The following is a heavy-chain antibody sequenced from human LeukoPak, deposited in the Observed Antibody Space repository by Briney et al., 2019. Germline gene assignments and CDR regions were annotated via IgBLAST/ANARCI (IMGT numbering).Heavy chain of an antibody. J-gene: IGHJ4*02. CDR2: IYHSGST. D-gene: IGHD2-2*01. V-gene: IGHV4-38-2*02. Sequence: PSETLSLTCTVSGYSISSGYYWGWIRPPPGKGLEWIGSIYHSGSTHYNPSLKSRVTISVDTSKNLFSLKLSSVTAADTAVYYCARDSEEYCSSTSCDRDLDYWGQRTLVTVSS. CDR1: GYSISSGYY. CDR3: ARDSEEYCSSTSCDRDLDY.